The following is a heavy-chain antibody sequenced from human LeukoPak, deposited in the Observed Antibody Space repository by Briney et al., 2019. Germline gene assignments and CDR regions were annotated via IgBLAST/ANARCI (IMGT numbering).Heavy chain of an antibody. V-gene: IGHV1-2*02. CDR2: INPNSGGT. J-gene: IGHJ4*02. CDR1: GYTFTGYY. D-gene: IGHD4-17*01. CDR3: ARGEANGDFGPYFDY. Sequence: ASVKVSCKASGYTFTGYYMHWVRQAPGQGLEWMGWINPNSGGTNYAQKFQGRVTMTRDTSISTAYMELSRLRSDDTAVYYCARGEANGDFGPYFDYWGQGTLVTVSS.